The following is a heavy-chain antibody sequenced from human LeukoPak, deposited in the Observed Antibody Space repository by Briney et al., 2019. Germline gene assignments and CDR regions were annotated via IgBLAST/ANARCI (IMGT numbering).Heavy chain of an antibody. V-gene: IGHV4-59*01. CDR1: GGSISSYY. Sequence: KPSKTLSLTCTVSGGSISSYYWSWIRQPPGKGLEWIGYIYYSGSTNYNASLTNRVTISVDTSKNQFSLKLSSVTAADTAVYYCAREVGYCSGGSCYSYFDYWGQGTLVTVSS. CDR2: IYYSGST. J-gene: IGHJ4*02. CDR3: AREVGYCSGGSCYSYFDY. D-gene: IGHD2-15*01.